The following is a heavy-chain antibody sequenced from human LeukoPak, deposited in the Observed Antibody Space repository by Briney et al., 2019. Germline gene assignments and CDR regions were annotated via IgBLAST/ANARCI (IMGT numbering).Heavy chain of an antibody. CDR2: IHHSGSS. CDR3: ARGGNRFGGFYFDY. Sequence: SQTLSLTCTVSADSLSSGGHYWAWIRQLPGKGLESIGFIHHSGSSRHNPSLKDRVAISVDASRKQFALRLSSVTAADTAIYYCARGGNRFGGFYFDYWGQGIQVIVSS. D-gene: IGHD3-10*01. V-gene: IGHV4-31*03. CDR1: ADSLSSGGHY. J-gene: IGHJ4*02.